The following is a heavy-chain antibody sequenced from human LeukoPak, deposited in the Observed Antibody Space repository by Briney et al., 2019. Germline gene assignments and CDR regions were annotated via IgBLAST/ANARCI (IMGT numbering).Heavy chain of an antibody. CDR2: ISDTGST. V-gene: IGHV4-59*11. Sequence: SETLSLTCAVSADSFSSHYWTWIRQPPGKGLERIGYISDTGSTNYNPSLKSRVTISIDTSKNQFSLKLISVTAADTAVYYCARDLVTVTKGFDIWGQGTMVSVSS. CDR3: ARDLVTVTKGFDI. D-gene: IGHD4-17*01. CDR1: ADSFSSHY. J-gene: IGHJ3*02.